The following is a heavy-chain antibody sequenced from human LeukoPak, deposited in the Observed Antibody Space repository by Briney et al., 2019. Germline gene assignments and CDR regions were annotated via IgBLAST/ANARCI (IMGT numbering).Heavy chain of an antibody. J-gene: IGHJ4*02. V-gene: IGHV3-30-3*01. CDR1: GFTFSSFF. D-gene: IGHD1-1*01. CDR2: ISYDASNK. Sequence: GGSLRLSCAASGFTFSSFFMHWVRQAPGRGLEWVAVISYDASNKYYADSVKGRFTISRDNSKNTLYLQLNSLRAEDTAVFYCAREIWNDVGFDYWGQGTPVTVSS. CDR3: AREIWNDVGFDY.